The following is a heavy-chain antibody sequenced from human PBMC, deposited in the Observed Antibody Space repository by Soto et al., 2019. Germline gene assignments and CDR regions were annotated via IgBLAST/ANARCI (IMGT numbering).Heavy chain of an antibody. CDR1: GGSISSTSYF. Sequence: QLQLQESGPGLVKPSETLSLTCTVSGGSISSTSYFWGWIRQPPRKGLEWIGNLYSSGSTYYNPSLKSRVTISVDTSKNQFSLKVTSVTAADTAVYYCARRYGGGYRNHFDPWGQGTLVTVSS. CDR3: ARRYGGGYRNHFDP. CDR2: LYSSGST. D-gene: IGHD1-26*01. V-gene: IGHV4-39*01. J-gene: IGHJ5*02.